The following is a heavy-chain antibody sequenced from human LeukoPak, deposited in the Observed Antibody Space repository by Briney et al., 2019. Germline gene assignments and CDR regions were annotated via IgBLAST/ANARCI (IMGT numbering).Heavy chain of an antibody. CDR2: MNPNSGNT. CDR3: ARGYGLAAGTEFYDY. V-gene: IGHV1-8*01. Sequence: GASVKVSCKASGYTFTSYDINWVRQATGQGLEWMGWMNPNSGNTGYAQKFQGRVTMTRNTSISTAYMELSSLRSEDTAVYYCARGYGLAAGTEFYDYWGQEPWSPSPQ. J-gene: IGHJ4*01. CDR1: GYTFTSYD. D-gene: IGHD6-13*01.